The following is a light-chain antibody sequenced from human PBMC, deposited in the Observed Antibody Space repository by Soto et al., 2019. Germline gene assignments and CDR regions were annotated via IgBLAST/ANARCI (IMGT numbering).Light chain of an antibody. CDR3: QHYGSSPPSI. CDR1: QSVTSNY. J-gene: IGKJ2*02. Sequence: EIVLTQSPGTLSLSPGERATLSCRANQSVTSNYLAWYQQKPGQAPRLLIHSVSSRAPGIPDRFSGSGSGTDFTLTISRLAPEDFALYHCQHYGSSPPSIFGQGTKLEIK. CDR2: SVS. V-gene: IGKV3-20*01.